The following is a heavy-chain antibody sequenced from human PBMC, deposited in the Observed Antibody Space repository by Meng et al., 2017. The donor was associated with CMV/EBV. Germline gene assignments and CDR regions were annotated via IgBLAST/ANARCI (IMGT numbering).Heavy chain of an antibody. CDR3: ARIGYTSSSLDY. D-gene: IGHD5-18*01. J-gene: IGHJ4*02. CDR1: GFTFSRYW. V-gene: IGHV3-7*01. CDR2: INQDGTKI. Sequence: GESLKISCAASGFTFSRYWMTWVRKAPGKGLEWVDNINQDGTKIYYVDSVKGRFTVSRDNARNSVYLQLNSLTVEDTAVYYCARIGYTSSSLDYWGRRALVTVSS.